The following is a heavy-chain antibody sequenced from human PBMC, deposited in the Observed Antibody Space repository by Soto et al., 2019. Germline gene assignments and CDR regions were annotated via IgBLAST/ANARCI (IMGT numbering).Heavy chain of an antibody. CDR3: ARHRWRDGYNSAEYFDY. Sequence: EVQLVQSGAEVKKPGESLKISCQGSGYSFTSYWIGWVRQMPGKGLEWMGIIYPGDSDTRYSPSFQGQVTISAAKSISTPYLQWSRLKASDTAIYYCARHRWRDGYNSAEYFDYWGQGTLVTVSS. J-gene: IGHJ4*02. CDR1: GYSFTSYW. V-gene: IGHV5-51*01. D-gene: IGHD5-12*01. CDR2: IYPGDSDT.